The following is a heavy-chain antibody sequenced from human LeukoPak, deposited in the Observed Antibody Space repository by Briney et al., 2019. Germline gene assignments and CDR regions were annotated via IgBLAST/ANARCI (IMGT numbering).Heavy chain of an antibody. CDR2: ISGSGGST. D-gene: IGHD4-17*01. CDR1: GFTFSSYA. CDR3: AKIDYGDYVGTRDFDY. J-gene: IGHJ4*02. V-gene: IGHV3-23*01. Sequence: GGSLRLSCAASGFTFSSYAMSWVRQAPGKGLEWVSAISGSGGSTYYADSVKGRFTISRDNSKNTPYLQMNSLRAEDTAVYYCAKIDYGDYVGTRDFDYWGQGTLVTVSS.